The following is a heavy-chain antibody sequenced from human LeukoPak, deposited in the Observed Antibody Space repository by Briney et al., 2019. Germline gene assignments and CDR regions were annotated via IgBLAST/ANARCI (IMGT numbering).Heavy chain of an antibody. CDR3: ARVKSGGGSCYSLGCYYYYGMDV. CDR1: GFTFSSYW. D-gene: IGHD2-15*01. V-gene: IGHV3-7*01. Sequence: PGGSLRLSCAASGFTFSSYWMSWVRQAPGKGLEWVANIKQDGSEKYYVDSVKGRFTISRDKAKNSLYLQMNSLRAEDTAVYYCARVKSGGGSCYSLGCYYYYGMDVWGQGTTVTVSS. CDR2: IKQDGSEK. J-gene: IGHJ6*02.